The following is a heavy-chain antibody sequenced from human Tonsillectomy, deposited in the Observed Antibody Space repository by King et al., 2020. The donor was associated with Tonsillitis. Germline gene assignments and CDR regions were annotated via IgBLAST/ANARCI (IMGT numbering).Heavy chain of an antibody. CDR3: ARDGREYGDYEGFEY. CDR2: ISTYNGNT. V-gene: IGHV1-18*04. Sequence: QLVQSGAEVKKPGASVKVSCKASGYTFTNYGISWVRQAPGQGLEWMGWISTYNGNTNYAQKLQGRVTMTTDTSTSTAYMELRSLRSDDTAMYYCARDGREYGDYEGFEYWGQGTLVTVSS. J-gene: IGHJ4*02. D-gene: IGHD4-17*01. CDR1: GYTFTNYG.